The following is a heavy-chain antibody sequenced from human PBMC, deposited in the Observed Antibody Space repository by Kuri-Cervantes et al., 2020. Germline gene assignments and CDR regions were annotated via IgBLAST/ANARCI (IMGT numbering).Heavy chain of an antibody. CDR1: GGSFSGYY. CDR3: AGRRSSGSLY. V-gene: IGHV4-34*01. D-gene: IGHD6-19*01. Sequence: SETLSLTCAVYGGSFSGYYWSWIRQPPGKGLEWIGEINHSGSTNYNPSLKSRVTISVDKSKNQFSLKLSSVTAADTAVYYCAGRRSSGSLYWGQGTLVTVSS. J-gene: IGHJ4*02. CDR2: INHSGST.